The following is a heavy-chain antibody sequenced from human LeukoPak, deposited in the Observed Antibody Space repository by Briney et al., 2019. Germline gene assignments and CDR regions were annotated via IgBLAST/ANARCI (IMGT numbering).Heavy chain of an antibody. V-gene: IGHV4-39*07. Sequence: SETLSLTCTVSGGSFRSSSYCWGWIRQSPGKGLEWIGSIYYSGANYYNPSLKSRVTISIDTSKNQFSLKLSSMTAADTAVYYCARVVARSWYGDQWGQGTLVTVSS. J-gene: IGHJ4*02. CDR2: IYYSGAN. CDR1: GGSFRSSSYC. D-gene: IGHD6-13*01. CDR3: ARVVARSWYGDQ.